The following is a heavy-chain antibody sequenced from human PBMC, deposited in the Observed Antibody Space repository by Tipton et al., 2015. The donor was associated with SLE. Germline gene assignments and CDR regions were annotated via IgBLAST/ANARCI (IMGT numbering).Heavy chain of an antibody. D-gene: IGHD7-27*01. CDR3: ARHAPGWFDP. CDR2: IYYSGGT. Sequence: LRLSCTVSGGSISSYYWSWIRQPPGKGLEWIGYIYYSGGTNYNPSLKSRVTISVDTSKNQFSLKLSSVTAADTAVYYCARHAPGWFDPWGQGTLVTVSS. J-gene: IGHJ5*02. V-gene: IGHV4-59*08. CDR1: GGSISSYY.